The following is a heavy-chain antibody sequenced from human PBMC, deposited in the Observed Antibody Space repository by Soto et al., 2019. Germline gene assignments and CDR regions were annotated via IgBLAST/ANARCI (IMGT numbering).Heavy chain of an antibody. J-gene: IGHJ3*02. D-gene: IGHD2-15*01. Sequence: QVQLVESGGGLVKPGGSLRLSCAASGFTFSDYYMSWIRQAPGKGLEWVSYISSSGSTIYYADSVKGRFTISRDNAKNSLYLQMNSLRAEDTAVYYCTRDYCSGGSCYPVGDAFDIWGQGTMVTVSS. CDR1: GFTFSDYY. CDR3: TRDYCSGGSCYPVGDAFDI. V-gene: IGHV3-11*01. CDR2: ISSSGSTI.